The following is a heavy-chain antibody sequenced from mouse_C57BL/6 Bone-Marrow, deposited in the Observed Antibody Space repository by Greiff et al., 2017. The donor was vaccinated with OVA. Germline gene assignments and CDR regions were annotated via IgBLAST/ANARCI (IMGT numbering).Heavy chain of an antibody. V-gene: IGHV3-8*01. CDR3: ARYTTVVAPYWYFDV. J-gene: IGHJ1*03. Sequence: EVQGVESGPGLAKPSQTLSLTCSVTGYSITSDYWNWIRKFPGNKLEYMGYISYSGSTYYNPSLKSRISITRDTSKNQYYLQLNSVTTEDTATYYCARYTTVVAPYWYFDVWGTGTTVTVSS. CDR2: ISYSGST. CDR1: GYSITSDY. D-gene: IGHD1-1*01.